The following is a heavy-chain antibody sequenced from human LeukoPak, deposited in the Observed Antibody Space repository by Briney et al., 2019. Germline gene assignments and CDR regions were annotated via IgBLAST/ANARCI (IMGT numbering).Heavy chain of an antibody. CDR1: GYSFTSYW. V-gene: IGHV5-51*01. J-gene: IGHJ5*02. Sequence: GESLKISCKGSGYSFTSYWIGWVRQLPGKGLEWMGIIYPGDSDTRYSPSFQGQVTISADKSISTAYLQWSSLKASDTAMYYCARQSSTVTKAGWFDPWGQGTLVTVSS. CDR3: ARQSSTVTKAGWFDP. D-gene: IGHD4-11*01. CDR2: IYPGDSDT.